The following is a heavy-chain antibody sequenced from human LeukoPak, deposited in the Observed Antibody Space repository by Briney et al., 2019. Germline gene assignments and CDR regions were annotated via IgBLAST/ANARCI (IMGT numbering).Heavy chain of an antibody. V-gene: IGHV1-46*01. CDR3: VRGEPPAGPRSRYYFDY. Sequence: EASVKVSCKASGYTFTGYYIHWLRQAPGQEPEWMGIINPGAGSTDCAQKFQGRVTMNRDTSTSTVYMELSSLRSDDTAVYYCVRGEPPAGPRSRYYFDYWGQGTVVTVSS. D-gene: IGHD1-14*01. CDR1: GYTFTGYY. CDR2: INPGAGST. J-gene: IGHJ4*02.